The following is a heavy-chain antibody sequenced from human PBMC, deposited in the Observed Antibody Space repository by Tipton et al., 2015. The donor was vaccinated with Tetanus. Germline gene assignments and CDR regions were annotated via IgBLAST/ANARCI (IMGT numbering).Heavy chain of an antibody. D-gene: IGHD5-24*01. V-gene: IGHV4-61*05. Sequence: TLSLTCTVSGGSISSSDYYWGWVRQSPGKGLEWVGEISHSGSSSYSPSLKSRVTISVDTSKNQFSLRLRSVAAADTAVYYCARGGRDAYNNPLGAFDVWGRGTTVTVSS. CDR2: ISHSGSS. CDR1: GGSISSSDYY. J-gene: IGHJ3*01. CDR3: ARGGRDAYNNPLGAFDV.